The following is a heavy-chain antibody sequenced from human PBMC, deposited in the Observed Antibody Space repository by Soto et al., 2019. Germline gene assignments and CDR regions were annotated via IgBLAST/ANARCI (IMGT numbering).Heavy chain of an antibody. CDR3: TRESITMVRGVDY. CDR2: IWYDGSNK. Sequence: QVQLVESGGGVVQPGRSLRLSCAASGFTFSSYGMHWVRQAPGKGLEWVAVIWYDGSNKYYADSVKGRFTISRDNSKNTLYLQMNSLRAEDTAVYDCTRESITMVRGVDYWGQGTLVTVSS. CDR1: GFTFSSYG. V-gene: IGHV3-33*01. D-gene: IGHD3-10*01. J-gene: IGHJ4*02.